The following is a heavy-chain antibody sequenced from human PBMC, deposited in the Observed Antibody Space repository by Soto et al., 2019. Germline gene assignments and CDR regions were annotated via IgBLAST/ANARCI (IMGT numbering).Heavy chain of an antibody. D-gene: IGHD4-17*01. V-gene: IGHV4-39*01. J-gene: IGHJ4*02. CDR3: ARGGGYYGVLFDY. CDR1: GGAISSSSYF. CDR2: ILYSGTT. Sequence: QLQLQESGPGLLRPSETLSLTCNVSGGAISSSSYFWAWVRQPPGKTLEWIGHILYSGTTHYNESLKRRVTISVDTSKNQVSLRLNPLAPADTAVYYLARGGGYYGVLFDYWGQGTLVPVSS.